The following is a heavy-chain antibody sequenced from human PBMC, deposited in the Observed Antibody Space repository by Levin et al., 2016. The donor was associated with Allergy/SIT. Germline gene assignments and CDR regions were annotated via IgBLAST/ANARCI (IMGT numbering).Heavy chain of an antibody. CDR3: AREGYYFDY. CDR2: IYYSGST. V-gene: IGHV4-31*02. J-gene: IGHJ4*02. Sequence: RQAPGKGLEWIGYIYYSGSTYYNPSLKSRVTISVDTSKNQFSLKLSSVTAADTAVYYCAREGYYFDYWGQGTLVTVSS.